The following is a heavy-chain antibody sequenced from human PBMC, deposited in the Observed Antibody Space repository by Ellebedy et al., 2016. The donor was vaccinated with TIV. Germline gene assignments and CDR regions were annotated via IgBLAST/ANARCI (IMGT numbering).Heavy chain of an antibody. CDR3: AKARFDSSGSPDY. V-gene: IGHV3-23*01. CDR1: GFTFSSSA. CDR2: IRGNGDNT. J-gene: IGHJ4*02. D-gene: IGHD3-22*01. Sequence: GGSLRLXXAASGFTFSSSAMTWVRQAPGKGLEWVSAIRGNGDNTYYADSVKGRFTISRDNSKNTVYRQMNSLRADDTAVYYCAKARFDSSGSPDYWGQGTLVTVSS.